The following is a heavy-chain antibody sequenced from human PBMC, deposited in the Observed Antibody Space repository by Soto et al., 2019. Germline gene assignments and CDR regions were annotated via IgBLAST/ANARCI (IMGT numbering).Heavy chain of an antibody. CDR1: GYTFTSYG. J-gene: IGHJ6*03. Sequence: GASVKVSCKASGYTFTSYGISWVRQAPGQGLEWMGWISAYNGNTNYAQKLQGRVTMTTDTSTSTAYMELRSLRSDDTAVYYCAKTRLNLGYCTNGVCYMPYYYMDVWGKGTTVTVSS. CDR3: AKTRLNLGYCTNGVCYMPYYYMDV. D-gene: IGHD2-8*01. V-gene: IGHV1-18*01. CDR2: ISAYNGNT.